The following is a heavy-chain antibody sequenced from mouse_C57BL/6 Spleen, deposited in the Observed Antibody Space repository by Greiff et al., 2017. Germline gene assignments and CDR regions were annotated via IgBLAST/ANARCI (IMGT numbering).Heavy chain of an antibody. Sequence: VQLQQSGPELVRPGVSVKISCKGSGYTFTDYAMHWVKQSHAKSLEWIGVISTYYGDASYNQKFKDKATMTVAKSSSTAYMELARLTSEDSAVYYCARGEIYYGNPDYWGQGTTLTVSS. J-gene: IGHJ2*01. CDR1: GYTFTDYA. CDR3: ARGEIYYGNPDY. CDR2: ISTYYGDA. V-gene: IGHV1-67*01. D-gene: IGHD2-1*01.